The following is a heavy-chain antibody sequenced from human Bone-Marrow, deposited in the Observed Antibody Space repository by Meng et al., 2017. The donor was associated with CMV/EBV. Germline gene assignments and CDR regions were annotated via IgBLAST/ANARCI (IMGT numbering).Heavy chain of an antibody. CDR3: AKALRTSIAAAGTNYYYGMDV. CDR1: GFTFSSYG. V-gene: IGHV3-30*02. J-gene: IGHJ6*02. CDR2: IRYDGSNK. Sequence: GESLKISCAASGFTFSSYGMHWVRQAPGKGLEWVAFIRYDGSNKYYAGSVKGRFTISRDNSKNTLYLQMNSLRAEDTAVYYCAKALRTSIAAAGTNYYYGMDVWGQGNTVTVSS. D-gene: IGHD6-13*01.